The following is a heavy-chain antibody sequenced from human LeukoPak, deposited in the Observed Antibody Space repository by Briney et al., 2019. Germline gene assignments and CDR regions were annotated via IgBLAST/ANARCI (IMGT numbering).Heavy chain of an antibody. CDR3: ARDLGVYYYDSSGYIDY. D-gene: IGHD3-22*01. CDR1: GFTFSSYS. CDR2: ISSSSSYI. Sequence: GGSLRLSGAASGFTFSSYSMNWVRQAPGKGLEWVSSISSSSSYIYYADSVKGRFTISRDNAKNSLYLQMNSLRAEDTAVYYCARDLGVYYYDSSGYIDYWGQGTLVTVSS. V-gene: IGHV3-21*01. J-gene: IGHJ4*02.